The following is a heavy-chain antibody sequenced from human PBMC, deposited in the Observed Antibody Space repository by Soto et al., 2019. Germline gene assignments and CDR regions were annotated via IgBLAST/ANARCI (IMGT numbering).Heavy chain of an antibody. CDR2: IIPMFGTT. CDR1: GGSFSSYV. D-gene: IGHD3-3*01. CDR3: ARAWEELEWLGWFDP. J-gene: IGHJ5*02. Sequence: SVKVSCKASGGSFSSYVINWVRQAPGQGLEWMGVIIPMFGTTNYAQKFQGSVTSTADASTSTAYLELSSLRSEDTAVYYCARAWEELEWLGWFDPWGQGTPVTVSS. V-gene: IGHV1-69*13.